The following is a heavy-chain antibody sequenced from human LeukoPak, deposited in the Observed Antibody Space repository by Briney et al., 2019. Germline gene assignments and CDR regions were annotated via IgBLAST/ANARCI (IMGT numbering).Heavy chain of an antibody. CDR1: IDSFSNYH. Sequence: SETLSLTCAVYIDSFSNYHWNWIRQTPAKGMEWIGEVNESGGTNISPSLRSRVILPVDTSKNQFSLKLISVTAADTAFYYCVRDRGLGRGFDPWGQGTMVTVSS. V-gene: IGHV4-34*01. D-gene: IGHD3-16*01. CDR3: VRDRGLGRGFDP. CDR2: VNESGGT. J-gene: IGHJ5*02.